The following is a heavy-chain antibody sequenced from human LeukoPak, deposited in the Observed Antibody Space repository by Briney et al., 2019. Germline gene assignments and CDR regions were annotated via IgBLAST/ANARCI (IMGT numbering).Heavy chain of an antibody. V-gene: IGHV4-34*01. CDR2: INHSGST. Sequence: KPSETLSLTCAVYGGSFSGYYWSWIRQPPGKGLEWIGEINHSGSTNYNPSLKSRVTISVDTSKNQFSLKLSSVTAADTAVYYCARVNGYSSSWIFYYYYYGMDVWGQGTTVTVSS. CDR1: GGSFSGYY. J-gene: IGHJ6*02. CDR3: ARVNGYSSSWIFYYYYYGMDV. D-gene: IGHD6-13*01.